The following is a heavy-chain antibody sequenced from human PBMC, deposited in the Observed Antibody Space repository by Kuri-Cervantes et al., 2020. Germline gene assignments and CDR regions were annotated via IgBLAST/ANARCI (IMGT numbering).Heavy chain of an antibody. CDR1: GFTFSSYS. J-gene: IGHJ6*02. CDR3: AREGKHYYGMDV. Sequence: GGSLRLSCAASGFTFSSYSMNWVRQAPGKGLEWVSYISNNRSTVYYADSVKGRFTISRDNSKNTLYLQMNSLRAEDTSVYYCAREGKHYYGMDVWGQGTTVTVSS. V-gene: IGHV3-48*01. CDR2: ISNNRSTV.